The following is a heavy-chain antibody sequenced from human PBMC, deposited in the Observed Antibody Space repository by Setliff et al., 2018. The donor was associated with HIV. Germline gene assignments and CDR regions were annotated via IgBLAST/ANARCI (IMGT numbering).Heavy chain of an antibody. CDR2: PIPVLGEP. J-gene: IGHJ4*02. CDR3: ARGVLYGLSEY. CDR1: GHTPRHYG. V-gene: IGHV1-69*11. D-gene: IGHD3-10*01. Sequence: GASVKVSCKASGHTPRHYGINWIRQAPGQGLEWVESPIPVLGEPHYAPRFQGRVTITADDSTNTAYLELSNLRFDDTATYYCARGVLYGLSEYWGTGSLVTVSS.